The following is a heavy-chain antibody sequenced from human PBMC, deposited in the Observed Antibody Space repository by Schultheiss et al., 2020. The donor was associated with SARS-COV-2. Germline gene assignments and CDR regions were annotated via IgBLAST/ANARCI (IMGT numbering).Heavy chain of an antibody. V-gene: IGHV1-18*01. CDR3: ARSGGYCSSTSCYANWYFDL. CDR2: ISAYNGNT. J-gene: IGHJ2*01. D-gene: IGHD2-2*01. Sequence: ASVKVSCKASGGTFSSYAISWVRQAPGQGLEWMGWISAYNGNTNYAQKLQGRVTMTTDTSTSTAYMELRSLRSEDTAVYYCARSGGYCSSTSCYANWYFDLWGRGTLVTVSS. CDR1: GGTFSSYA.